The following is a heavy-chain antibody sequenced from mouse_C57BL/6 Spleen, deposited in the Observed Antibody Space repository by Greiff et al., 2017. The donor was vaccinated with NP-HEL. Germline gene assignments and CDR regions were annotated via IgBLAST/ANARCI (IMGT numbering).Heavy chain of an antibody. J-gene: IGHJ4*01. CDR1: GYSFTDYN. V-gene: IGHV1-39*01. Sequence: VHVKQSGPELVKPGASVKISCKASGYSFTDYNMNWVKQSNGKSLEWIGVINPNYGTTSYNQKFKGKATLTVDQSSSTAYMQLNSLTSEDSAVYYCARSISLITTVYAMDYWGQGTSVTVSS. D-gene: IGHD1-1*01. CDR3: ARSISLITTVYAMDY. CDR2: INPNYGTT.